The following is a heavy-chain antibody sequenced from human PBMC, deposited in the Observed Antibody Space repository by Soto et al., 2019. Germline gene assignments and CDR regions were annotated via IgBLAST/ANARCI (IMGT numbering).Heavy chain of an antibody. Sequence: PGGSLRLSCAASGFTFRSYGMHWVRQAPGKGLEWVAVIWYDGSNKYYADSVKGRFTISRDNSKNTLYLQMNSLRAEDTAVYYCARDDFWSPIGRYYYMDVWSKGTTVTVSS. D-gene: IGHD3-3*01. CDR3: ARDDFWSPIGRYYYMDV. CDR2: IWYDGSNK. CDR1: GFTFRSYG. V-gene: IGHV3-33*01. J-gene: IGHJ6*03.